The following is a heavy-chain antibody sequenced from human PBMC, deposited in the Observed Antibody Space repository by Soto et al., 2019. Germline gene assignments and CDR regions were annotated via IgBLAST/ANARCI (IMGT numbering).Heavy chain of an antibody. D-gene: IGHD2-8*01. CDR1: GVTCNHYG. CDR2: TSYDGLNK. CDR3: AKWSFNGHGFGY. J-gene: IGHJ4*02. V-gene: IGHV3-30*18. Sequence: QVQLVESGGGVVQPGRALRLSCAASGVTCNHYGMEWVRQAPGKGLEGVVATSYDGLNKSYADSVKRRLTISRDDSKNPLYQQLSSLRTEDTAVYYYAKWSFNGHGFGYWGQGTLVTVSS.